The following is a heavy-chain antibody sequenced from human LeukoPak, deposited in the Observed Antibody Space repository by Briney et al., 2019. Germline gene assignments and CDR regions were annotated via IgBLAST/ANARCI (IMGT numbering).Heavy chain of an antibody. CDR1: GGTFSSYA. CDR3: AREGPDSGSFPYYYYYGMDV. V-gene: IGHV1-69*04. CDR2: IIPILGIA. D-gene: IGHD1-26*01. Sequence: SVKVSCKASGGTFSSYAISWVRQAPGQGLEWMGRIIPILGIANYAQKFQGRVTITADRSTSTAYMELSSLRSEDTAVYYCAREGPDSGSFPYYYYYGMDVWGQGTTVTVSS. J-gene: IGHJ6*02.